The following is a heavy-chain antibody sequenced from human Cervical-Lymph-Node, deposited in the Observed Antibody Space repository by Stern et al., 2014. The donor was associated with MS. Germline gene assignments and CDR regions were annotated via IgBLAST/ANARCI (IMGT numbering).Heavy chain of an antibody. Sequence: QVQLQESGPGLVKPSETLSLTCTVSGGSISYYYWSWIRQPPGKGLEWIGYIYYSGSTNYNPSLKSRVTISGDTSKNQFSLKLASVTAADTAVYYCARGEDRNVGYDFWIGYPPLDYWGQGTLVTVSS. D-gene: IGHD3-3*01. J-gene: IGHJ4*02. CDR1: GGSISYYY. CDR2: IYYSGST. V-gene: IGHV4-59*01. CDR3: ARGEDRNVGYDFWIGYPPLDY.